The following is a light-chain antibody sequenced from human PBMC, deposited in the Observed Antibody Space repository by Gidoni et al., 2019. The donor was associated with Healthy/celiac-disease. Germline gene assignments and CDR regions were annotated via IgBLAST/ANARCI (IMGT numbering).Light chain of an antibody. CDR3: QAWDSSTYVV. J-gene: IGLJ2*01. CDR1: KLGGNY. CDR2: QDS. Sequence: SYELTQPPSVSVSPGQTASITCSGDKLGGNYACWYQQKPGQSPVLAIYQDSKRPSVIPERFSGSNSGNTATLTISGTQAMDEADDYCQAWDSSTYVVFGGGTKLTVL. V-gene: IGLV3-1*01.